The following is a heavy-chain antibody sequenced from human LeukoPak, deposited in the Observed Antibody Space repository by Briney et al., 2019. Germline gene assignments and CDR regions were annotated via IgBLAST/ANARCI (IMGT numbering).Heavy chain of an antibody. CDR2: IYHSGST. V-gene: IGHV4-38-2*02. Sequence: PSETLSLTCAVSGYPISSGYYWGWIRQPPGKGLEWIGSIYHSGSTYYNPSLKSRVTISVDTSKNQFSLKLSSVTAADTAVYYCARDYDILAGYSHYFDYWGQGTLVTVSS. D-gene: IGHD3-9*01. CDR1: GYPISSGYY. CDR3: ARDYDILAGYSHYFDY. J-gene: IGHJ4*02.